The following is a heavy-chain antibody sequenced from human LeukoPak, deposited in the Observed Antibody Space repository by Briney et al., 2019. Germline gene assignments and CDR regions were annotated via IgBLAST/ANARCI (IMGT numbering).Heavy chain of an antibody. V-gene: IGHV1-2*02. Sequence: ASVKVSCKAYGYTFTAYYLHWVRQAPGQGLEWMGWISPNSGATKYAQKFQDRGTTTRDTSINTAYMELSRLRSDDTAVYYCARFSVGGRYDFDYWGQGTLVTVSS. J-gene: IGHJ4*02. CDR3: ARFSVGGRYDFDY. D-gene: IGHD3-9*01. CDR1: GYTFTAYY. CDR2: ISPNSGAT.